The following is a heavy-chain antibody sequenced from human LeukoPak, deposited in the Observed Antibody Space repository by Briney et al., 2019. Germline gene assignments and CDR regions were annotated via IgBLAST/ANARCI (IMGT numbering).Heavy chain of an antibody. CDR2: ISYDGSNK. Sequence: GGSLRLSCAASGFTFSSYGMHWVRQAPGKGLEWVAVISYDGSNKYYADSVKGRFTISRDNSKNTLYLQMSSLRAEDTAVYYCAKGLGYCSSTSCLPNDYWGQGTLVTVSS. D-gene: IGHD2-2*01. CDR3: AKGLGYCSSTSCLPNDY. J-gene: IGHJ4*02. V-gene: IGHV3-30*18. CDR1: GFTFSSYG.